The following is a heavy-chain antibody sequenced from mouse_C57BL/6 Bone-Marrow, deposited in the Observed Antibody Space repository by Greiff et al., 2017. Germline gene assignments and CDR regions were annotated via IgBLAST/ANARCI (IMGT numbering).Heavy chain of an antibody. CDR1: GFSLSTSGMG. Sequence: QVQLKESGPGLLQSSQTLSLTCTFSGFSLSTSGMGVSWIRQPSGKGLEWLAHIYCDDDKRYNPSLKSQLTISKDTSRNQVFLKIPSVDPADTATDYCARRSRYYFYYWGQGTTLTVSS. CDR3: ARRSRYYFYY. CDR2: IYCDDDK. J-gene: IGHJ2*01. V-gene: IGHV8-12*01.